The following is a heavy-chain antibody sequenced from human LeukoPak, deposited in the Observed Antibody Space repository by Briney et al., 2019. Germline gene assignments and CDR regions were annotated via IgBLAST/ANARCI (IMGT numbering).Heavy chain of an antibody. Sequence: GGSLRLSCVVSGLTFSSYAMSWVRQAPGKGLEWVSYISSSGSTIYYADSVKGRFTISRDNAKNSLYLQMNSLRAEDTAVYYCARAGGVATTDAFDIWGQGTMVTVSS. V-gene: IGHV3-48*03. CDR2: ISSSGSTI. CDR1: GLTFSSYA. J-gene: IGHJ3*02. D-gene: IGHD5-24*01. CDR3: ARAGGVATTDAFDI.